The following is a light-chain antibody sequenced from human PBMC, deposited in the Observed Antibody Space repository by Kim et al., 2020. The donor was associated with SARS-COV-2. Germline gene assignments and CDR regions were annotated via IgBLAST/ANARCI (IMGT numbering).Light chain of an antibody. Sequence: PGKTAKITCGGHNIGTKSVHWYQQKPGQAPVVVMNYDKDRPSGIPERFSGSNSGNTATLTISRVGAGDEADYYCQVWDSGSRHLVFGGGTKLTVL. J-gene: IGLJ3*02. V-gene: IGLV3-21*04. CDR3: QVWDSGSRHLV. CDR1: NIGTKS. CDR2: YDK.